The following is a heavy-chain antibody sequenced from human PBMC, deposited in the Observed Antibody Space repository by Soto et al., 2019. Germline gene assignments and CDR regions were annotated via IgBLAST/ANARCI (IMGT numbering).Heavy chain of an antibody. J-gene: IGHJ3*02. Sequence: GGSLRLSCAASGFICSSYDMSWVRQAPGKGLEWVSTILVGGSTHYEDSVKGRFTISRDTSKNTVYLQMNSLTAGDTAVYYCAKATATGGGAFEICGQGTMVTVSS. V-gene: IGHV3-23*01. CDR3: AKATATGGGAFEI. D-gene: IGHD2-8*02. CDR2: ILVGGST. CDR1: GFICSSYD.